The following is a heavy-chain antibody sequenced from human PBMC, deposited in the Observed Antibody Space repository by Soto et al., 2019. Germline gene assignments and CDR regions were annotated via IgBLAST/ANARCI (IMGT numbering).Heavy chain of an antibody. CDR3: ARDLGYCSSTSCYAYYFDY. V-gene: IGHV3-21*01. Sequence: EVQLVESGGGLVKPGGSLRLSCAASGFTFSSYSMNWVRQAPGKGLEWVSSISSSSSYIYYADSVKGRFTISRDNAKNPLYLQMNSLRAEDTAVYYCARDLGYCSSTSCYAYYFDYWGQGTLVTVSS. D-gene: IGHD2-2*01. CDR1: GFTFSSYS. J-gene: IGHJ4*02. CDR2: ISSSSSYI.